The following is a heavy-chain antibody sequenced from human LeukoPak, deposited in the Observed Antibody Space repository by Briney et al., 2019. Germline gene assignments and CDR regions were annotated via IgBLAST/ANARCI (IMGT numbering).Heavy chain of an antibody. J-gene: IGHJ4*02. Sequence: RPSETLSLTCTVSGGSISSYYRSWIRQPPGKGLEWIGYIYYSGSTNYNPSLKSRVTISVDTSKNQFSLKLSSVTAADTAVYYCARGKQLVDYWGQGTLVTVSS. CDR1: GGSISSYY. CDR3: ARGKQLVDY. D-gene: IGHD6-6*01. V-gene: IGHV4-59*01. CDR2: IYYSGST.